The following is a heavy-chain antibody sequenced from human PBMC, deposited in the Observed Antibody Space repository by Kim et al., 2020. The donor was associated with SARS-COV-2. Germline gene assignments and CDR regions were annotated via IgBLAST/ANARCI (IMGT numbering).Heavy chain of an antibody. V-gene: IGHV1-24*01. J-gene: IGHJ4*02. Sequence: ASVKVSCKVSGYTLTELSMHWVRQAPGKGLEWMGGFDPEDGETIYAQKFQGRVTMTEDTSTDTAYMELSSLRSEDTAVYYCATAPPYGTKDYFDYWGQGTLVTVSS. CDR3: ATAPPYGTKDYFDY. CDR1: GYTLTELS. CDR2: FDPEDGET. D-gene: IGHD2-8*01.